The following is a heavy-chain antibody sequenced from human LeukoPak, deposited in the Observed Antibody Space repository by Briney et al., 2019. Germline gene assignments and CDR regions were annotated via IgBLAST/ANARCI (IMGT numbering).Heavy chain of an antibody. V-gene: IGHV4-30-4*01. J-gene: IGHJ4*02. Sequence: SETLSLTCTVSGGSISSGDYYWSWIRQPPGKGLEWIGYIYYSGSTYYNPSLKSRVTISVDTSKNQFSLKLSSVTAADTAVYYCARSDPGIAAAGLNPFDYWGQGTLVTVSS. CDR2: IYYSGST. CDR3: ARSDPGIAAAGLNPFDY. CDR1: GGSISSGDYY. D-gene: IGHD6-13*01.